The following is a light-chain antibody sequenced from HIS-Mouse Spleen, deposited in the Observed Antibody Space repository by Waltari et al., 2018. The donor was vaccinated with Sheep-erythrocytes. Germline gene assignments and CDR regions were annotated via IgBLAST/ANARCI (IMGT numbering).Light chain of an antibody. Sequence: EIVLTQSPATLSLSPGERATLSCRASQSVSSYLAWYQQKPGQAPRLLIYGASTRATGIPARFSGSGSGTEFTLTISSMQSEDFAVYYCQQYNNLPPPYTFGQGTKLEIK. CDR1: QSVSSY. CDR3: QQYNNLPPPYT. J-gene: IGKJ2*01. V-gene: IGKV3-15*01. CDR2: GAS.